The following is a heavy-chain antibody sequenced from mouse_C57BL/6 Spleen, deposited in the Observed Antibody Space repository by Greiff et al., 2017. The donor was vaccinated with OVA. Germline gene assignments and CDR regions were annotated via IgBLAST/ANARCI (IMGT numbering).Heavy chain of an antibody. V-gene: IGHV1-7*01. Sequence: VQGVESGAELAKPGASVKLSCKASGYTFTSYWMHWVKQRPGQGLEWIGYINPSSGYTKYNQKFKDKATLTADKSSSTAYMQLSSLTYEDAAVYYCARDSSGYPDYWGQGTTLTVSS. CDR1: GYTFTSYW. J-gene: IGHJ2*01. CDR2: INPSSGYT. CDR3: ARDSSGYPDY. D-gene: IGHD3-2*02.